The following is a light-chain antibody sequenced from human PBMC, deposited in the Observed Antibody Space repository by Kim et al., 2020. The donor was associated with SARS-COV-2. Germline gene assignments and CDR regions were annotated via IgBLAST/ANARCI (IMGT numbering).Light chain of an antibody. CDR1: SGSISGDF. V-gene: IGLV6-57*04. J-gene: IGLJ3*02. CDR2: EDR. Sequence: NFMLTQPHSMSESPGKTVTISCTRSSGSISGDFVQWYQLRPGGVPTTVIYEDRQRPSGVPDRFSGSIDTSSNTASLTISGLKTEDEADYYCQSSDSNSPWVFGGGTKLTVL. CDR3: QSSDSNSPWV.